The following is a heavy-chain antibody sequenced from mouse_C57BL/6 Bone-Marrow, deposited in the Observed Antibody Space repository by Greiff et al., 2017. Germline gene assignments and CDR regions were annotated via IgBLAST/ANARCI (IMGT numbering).Heavy chain of an antibody. J-gene: IGHJ2*01. CDR2: IDPENGDT. CDR1: GFNIKDDY. Sequence: VQLQQSGAELVRPGASVKLSCTASGFNIKDDYMHWVKQRPEQGLEWIGWIDPENGDTEYASKFQGKATITADTSSNTAYLQLSSLTSEDTTVYYCTTRVNGGGYWGQGTTLTVSS. V-gene: IGHV14-4*01. CDR3: TTRVNGGGY.